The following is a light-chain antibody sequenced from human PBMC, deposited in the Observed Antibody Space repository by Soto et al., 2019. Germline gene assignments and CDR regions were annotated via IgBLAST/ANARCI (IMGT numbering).Light chain of an antibody. CDR1: RANRGNNY. CDR3: EAWDDSLSGHV. J-gene: IGLJ1*01. CDR2: RNT. V-gene: IGLV1-47*01. Sequence: HSLLTRHLSASSSPGPTVTISCSVSRANRGNNYVCWYQQVPGAAPKLLIYRNTQRPSGVPDRFSGSKSGTAASLAISGLRSEDEADYFCEAWDDSLSGHVFGPGTKVTVL.